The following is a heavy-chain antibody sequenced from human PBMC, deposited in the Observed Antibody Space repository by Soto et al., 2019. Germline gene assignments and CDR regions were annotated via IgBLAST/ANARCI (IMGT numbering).Heavy chain of an antibody. D-gene: IGHD1-1*01. Sequence: SETLSLTCAVSGVSIHNSHSFWGWIRQPPGKGLEFIANVYYSGGAHYNPSFKSRVTISVDTATNQVSLRMSSVTAADTAVYFCGRVVEGTTRHTDFDSWGQGTLVTVSS. J-gene: IGHJ5*01. V-gene: IGHV4-39*01. CDR1: GVSIHNSHSF. CDR3: GRVVEGTTRHTDFDS. CDR2: VYYSGGA.